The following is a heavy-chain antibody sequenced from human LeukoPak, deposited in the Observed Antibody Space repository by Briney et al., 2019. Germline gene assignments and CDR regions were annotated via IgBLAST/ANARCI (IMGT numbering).Heavy chain of an antibody. D-gene: IGHD3-10*01. CDR3: ARGRSGSPYEIDF. Sequence: SETLSLTCTVSGGSISTYYWSWIRQAPGKGLEGIGFVFYTGTTNYNPSLKSRVTILVYTSKNQFSLRLTSVTAADTAVYYCARGRSGSPYEIDFWGQGTLVTVSS. CDR2: VFYTGTT. J-gene: IGHJ4*02. CDR1: GGSISTYY. V-gene: IGHV4-59*01.